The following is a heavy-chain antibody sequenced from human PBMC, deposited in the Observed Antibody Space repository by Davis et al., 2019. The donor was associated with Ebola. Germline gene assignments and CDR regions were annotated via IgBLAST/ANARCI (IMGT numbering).Heavy chain of an antibody. D-gene: IGHD3-16*01. CDR3: ARTKGFGDYDYGMDV. CDR1: GFTFSSYA. V-gene: IGHV3-30-3*01. Sequence: PGGSLRLSCPASGFTFSSYAMHWVRQAPGKGLEWVAVISYDGSNKYYADSVKGRFTIPRDNSKNTLYLQMNSLRAEDTAVYYCARTKGFGDYDYGMDVWGQGTTVTVSS. J-gene: IGHJ6*02. CDR2: ISYDGSNK.